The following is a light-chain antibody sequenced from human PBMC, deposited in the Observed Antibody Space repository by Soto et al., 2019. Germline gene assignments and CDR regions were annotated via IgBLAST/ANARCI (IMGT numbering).Light chain of an antibody. CDR3: QQYGGCPFT. Sequence: EIVLTQSPGTLFLSPGERATLSCRASQSVSVNSLAWYQQKGGQAPRLLISAASTRATSVPDRFSGSGSGTDFALTISRLETEDFAVYYCQQYGGCPFTFDPGTKVDIK. J-gene: IGKJ3*01. V-gene: IGKV3-20*01. CDR1: QSVSVNS. CDR2: AAS.